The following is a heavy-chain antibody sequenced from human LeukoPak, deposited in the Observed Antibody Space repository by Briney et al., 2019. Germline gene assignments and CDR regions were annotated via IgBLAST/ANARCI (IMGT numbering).Heavy chain of an antibody. CDR3: ARVRCLGDAAGTVVCYFDY. Sequence: SVKVSCKASGGTFSSYAISWVRQAPGQGLEWMGGIIPIFGTANYAQKFQGRVTITADESTSTAYMELSSLRSEDTAVYYCARVRCLGDAAGTVVCYFDYWGQGTLVTVSS. J-gene: IGHJ4*02. D-gene: IGHD6-13*01. CDR1: GGTFSSYA. CDR2: IIPIFGTA. V-gene: IGHV1-69*13.